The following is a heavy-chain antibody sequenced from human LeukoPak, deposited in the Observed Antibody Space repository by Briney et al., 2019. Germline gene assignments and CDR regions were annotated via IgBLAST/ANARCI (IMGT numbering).Heavy chain of an antibody. J-gene: IGHJ4*02. V-gene: IGHV4-59*01. D-gene: IGHD3-16*01. CDR2: IYYSGST. CDR1: GASISSDY. CDR3: ARYLRQPGTFYLDH. Sequence: SETLSLTCTVSGASISSDYWTWIRQPPGMRLEWIGYIYYSGSTNYNPSLKGRVTMSVDTSRNQFSLELPSVTAADSAVYYCARYLRQPGTFYLDHWGQGTLVTVSS.